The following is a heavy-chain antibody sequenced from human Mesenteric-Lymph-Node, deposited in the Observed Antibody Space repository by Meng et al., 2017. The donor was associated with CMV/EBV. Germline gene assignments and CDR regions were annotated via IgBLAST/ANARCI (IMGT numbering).Heavy chain of an antibody. J-gene: IGHJ4*02. D-gene: IGHD5-12*01. Sequence: SETLSLTCIVSGGSISSSSYYWSWIRQPPGKGLEWIGNIYYSGSTYYNPSLKSRVSISIDTSKNQFSPKLSSVTAADTAVYYCARDSGSGYNVDYWGQGTLVTVSS. CDR2: IYYSGST. V-gene: IGHV4-39*07. CDR3: ARDSGSGYNVDY. CDR1: GGSISSSSYY.